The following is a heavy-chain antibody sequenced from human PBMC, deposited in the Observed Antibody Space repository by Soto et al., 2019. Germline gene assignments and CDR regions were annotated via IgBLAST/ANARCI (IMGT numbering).Heavy chain of an antibody. CDR1: GYSFTSYW. Sequence: GESLKISCKGSGYSFTSYWIGWVRQMPGKGLEWMGIICPGDSDTRYSPSFQGQVTISADKSISTAYLQWSSLKASDTAMYYCAMDTAMVKSYYYGMDVWGQGTTVTVSS. J-gene: IGHJ6*02. D-gene: IGHD5-18*01. CDR2: ICPGDSDT. CDR3: AMDTAMVKSYYYGMDV. V-gene: IGHV5-51*01.